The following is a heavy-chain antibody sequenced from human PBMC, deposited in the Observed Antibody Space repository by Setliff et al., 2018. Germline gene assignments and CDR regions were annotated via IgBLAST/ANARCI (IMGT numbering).Heavy chain of an antibody. J-gene: IGHJ4*02. CDR3: ARGRNVAARLLDS. CDR1: GGTFSDHY. CDR2: INHSGTT. D-gene: IGHD6-6*01. V-gene: IGHV4-34*01. Sequence: SETLSLTCAAYGGTFSDHYWTWIRQPPGKGLEWIGEINHSGTTNYHPSLRSRVTISVDTSKNQFSLKVTSVTAADTSVYFCARGRNVAARLLDSWGQGTLVTVSS.